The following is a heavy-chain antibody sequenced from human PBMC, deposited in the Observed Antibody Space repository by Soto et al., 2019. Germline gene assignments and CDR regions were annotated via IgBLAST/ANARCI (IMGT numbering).Heavy chain of an antibody. J-gene: IGHJ5*02. CDR3: AKTTRYCIGGSCQGGSFDP. D-gene: IGHD2-15*01. V-gene: IGHV3-23*01. CDR2: ISGSASNT. Sequence: PGGSLRLSCAASGFSFSNYAMTWVRQAPERGLEWVSTISGSASNTYYADSVKGRVTISRDNSKNTLYLQMNSLRAEDTAFYYCAKTTRYCIGGSCQGGSFDPWGQGTQVTVSS. CDR1: GFSFSNYA.